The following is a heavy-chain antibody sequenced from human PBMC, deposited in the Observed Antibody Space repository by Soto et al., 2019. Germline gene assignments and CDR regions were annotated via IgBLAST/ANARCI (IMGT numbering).Heavy chain of an antibody. CDR2: LNRDGSSG. Sequence: EVQLVESGGGLVQPGGSLRLSCVASGFTFNDYCMHWVRQAPGKGLVWVSRLNRDGSSGYYGASMKGRFTISGDNAKNTLYLQINSLRDEDTAVYYCERGLKYKHGMDVWGQGTTVTVSS. J-gene: IGHJ6*02. CDR3: ERGLKYKHGMDV. V-gene: IGHV3-74*01. D-gene: IGHD1-20*01. CDR1: GFTFNDYC.